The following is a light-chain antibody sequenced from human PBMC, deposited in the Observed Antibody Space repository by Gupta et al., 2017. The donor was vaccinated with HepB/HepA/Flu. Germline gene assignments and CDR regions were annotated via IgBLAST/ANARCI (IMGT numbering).Light chain of an antibody. CDR1: QTISSW. Sequence: DIQMTQSPSTLSASVGDRVTITCRASQTISSWLAWYQQKPGKAPNLLIYKASSLQSGVPPRFSGGGSGTEFTLTINSLQPDDFATYYCQQYNTYSPTFSQGTKVEIK. CDR3: QQYNTYSPT. J-gene: IGKJ1*01. V-gene: IGKV1-5*03. CDR2: KAS.